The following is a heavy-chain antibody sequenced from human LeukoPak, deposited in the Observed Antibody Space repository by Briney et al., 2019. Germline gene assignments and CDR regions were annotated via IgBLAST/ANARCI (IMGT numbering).Heavy chain of an antibody. CDR1: GGSASSGGFS. CDR2: ISQSGST. J-gene: IGHJ4*02. Sequence: SQTLSLTCAVSGGSASSGGFSWGWIRQPPGKGLEWIGYISQSGSTHYNPSLKSRVTISLDRSKNQFSLKLSSVTAADTAVYYCVRAWDYWGQGTLVTVSS. CDR3: VRAWDY. V-gene: IGHV4-30-2*01.